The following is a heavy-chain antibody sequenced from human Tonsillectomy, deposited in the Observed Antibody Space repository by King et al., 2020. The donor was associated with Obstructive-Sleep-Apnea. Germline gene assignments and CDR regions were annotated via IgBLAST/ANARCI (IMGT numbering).Heavy chain of an antibody. D-gene: IGHD3-10*01. J-gene: IGHJ1*01. CDR3: ARAGLWFGELLTPTEYFQH. Sequence: QLQESGPGLVKPSETLSLTCTVPGGSISSYYWSWIRQPAGKGLEWIGRIYTSGSTNYNPSLKSRVTMSVDTSKNQFSLKLSSVTAADTAVYYCARAGLWFGELLTPTEYFQHWGQGTLVTVSS. CDR1: GGSISSYY. CDR2: IYTSGST. V-gene: IGHV4-4*07.